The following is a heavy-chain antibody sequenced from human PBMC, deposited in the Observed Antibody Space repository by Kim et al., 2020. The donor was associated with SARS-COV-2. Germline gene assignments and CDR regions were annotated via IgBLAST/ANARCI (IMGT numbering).Heavy chain of an antibody. D-gene: IGHD2-15*01. CDR1: GFTFSSYS. J-gene: IGHJ4*02. CDR3: ARVCSGGSCYSDVGGY. CDR2: ISSSSSYI. Sequence: GGSLRLSCAASGFTFSSYSMNWVRQAPGKGLEWVSSISSSSSYIYYADSVKGRFTISRDNAKNSLYLQMNSLRAEDTAVYYCARVCSGGSCYSDVGGYWGQGTLVTVSS. V-gene: IGHV3-21*01.